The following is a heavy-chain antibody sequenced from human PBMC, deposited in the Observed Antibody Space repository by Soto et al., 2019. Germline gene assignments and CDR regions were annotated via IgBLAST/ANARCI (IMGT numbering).Heavy chain of an antibody. D-gene: IGHD6-25*01. CDR3: ARDKTQAAGWFDP. Sequence: EVQVVESGGGLIQPGGSLRLSCAASGLTVSNNYMNWVRQPPGKGLEWVAVIYSSGPTYYADSVKGRFTISRDTVKNIVYLQMNSLRVDDTAMYYCARDKTQAAGWFDPWGQGTQVTVSS. CDR1: GLTVSNNY. CDR2: IYSSGPT. V-gene: IGHV3-53*02. J-gene: IGHJ5*02.